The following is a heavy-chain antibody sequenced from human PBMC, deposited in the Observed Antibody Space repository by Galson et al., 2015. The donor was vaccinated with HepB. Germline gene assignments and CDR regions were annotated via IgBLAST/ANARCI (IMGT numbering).Heavy chain of an antibody. J-gene: IGHJ5*02. CDR3: ARGGPYDYVWGSYRDDYYDSSGSFTP. CDR2: INPSAGST. V-gene: IGHV1-46*01. D-gene: IGHD3-16*02. CDR1: GYTFTSYY. Sequence: SVKVSCKASGYTFTSYYMHWVRQAPGQGLEWMGIINPSAGSTSYAQKFQGRVTMTRDTSASTVYMELSSLRSEDTAVYYCARGGPYDYVWGSYRDDYYDSSGSFTPWGQGTLVTVSS.